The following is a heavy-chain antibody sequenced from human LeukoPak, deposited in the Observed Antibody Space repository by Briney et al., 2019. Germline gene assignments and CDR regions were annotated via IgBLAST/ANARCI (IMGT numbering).Heavy chain of an antibody. CDR2: IKSKTDGGTT. V-gene: IGHV3-15*01. Sequence: GGSLRLSCAASGFTFSNAWMSWVRQAPGKGPEWVGRIKSKTDGGTTDYAAPVKGRFTISRDDSKNTLYLQMNSLKTEDTAVYCCTTEWWELLIYYFDYWGQGTLVTVSS. J-gene: IGHJ4*02. CDR3: TTEWWELLIYYFDY. CDR1: GFTFSNAW. D-gene: IGHD1-26*01.